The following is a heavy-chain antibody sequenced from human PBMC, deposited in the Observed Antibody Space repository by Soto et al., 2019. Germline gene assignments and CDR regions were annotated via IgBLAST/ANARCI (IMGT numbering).Heavy chain of an antibody. V-gene: IGHV3-33*01. CDR3: ARDPAEWLHLDY. CDR2: IWYDGSNK. CDR1: GFTFSSYG. J-gene: IGHJ4*02. Sequence: PGGSLSLSCAASGFTFSSYGMHWVRHAPGKGLEWVAVIWYDGSNKYYADSVKGRFTISRDNSKNTLYLQMNGLRAEDTAVYYCARDPAEWLHLDYWGQGTLVTVSS. D-gene: IGHD5-12*01.